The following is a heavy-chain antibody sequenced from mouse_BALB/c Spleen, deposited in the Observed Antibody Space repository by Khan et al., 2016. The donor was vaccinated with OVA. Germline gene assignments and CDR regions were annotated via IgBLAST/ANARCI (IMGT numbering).Heavy chain of an antibody. CDR1: GYSITSDYA. CDR3: ARVYGGDFDY. V-gene: IGHV3-2*02. J-gene: IGHJ2*01. Sequence: EVQLQESGPGLVKPSQSLSLTCTVTGYSITSDYAWNWIRQFPGNKLEWMGIISYSGNTNYNPSLKSRISITRDTSKNQFFLQLNSVTTEDTATYYCARVYGGDFDYWGQGTTLTVSS. CDR2: ISYSGNT. D-gene: IGHD1-1*01.